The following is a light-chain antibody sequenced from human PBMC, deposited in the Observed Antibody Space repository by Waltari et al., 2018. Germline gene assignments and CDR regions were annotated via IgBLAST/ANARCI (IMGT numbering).Light chain of an antibody. CDR3: CSYASSSPRLI. CDR1: SSNVGCSDL. Sequence: QSALTQPASVSGSLGQSISISCSGTSSNVGCSDLASWYHQRPGEAPKLLIYEVLKRPSGISNRFSGSKSGNAASLTISALQPEDEGTYYCCSYASSSPRLIFGGGTELSVL. CDR2: EVL. V-gene: IGLV2-23*02. J-gene: IGLJ2*01.